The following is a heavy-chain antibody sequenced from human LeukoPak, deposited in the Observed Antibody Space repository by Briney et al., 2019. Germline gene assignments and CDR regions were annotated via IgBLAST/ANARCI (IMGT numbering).Heavy chain of an antibody. CDR2: LRYDATSN. V-gene: IGHV3-30*02. CDR1: GFTFSSYG. Sequence: GGSLRLSCAASGFTFSSYGMHWVRQAPGKGLEWVSFLRYDATSNYYAESVKGRFTISRDNSKNTLYLQMNSLRAEDTAVYYCAKDRGYCSSTSCYEMFPSHYWGQGTLVTVSS. J-gene: IGHJ4*02. D-gene: IGHD2-2*01. CDR3: AKDRGYCSSTSCYEMFPSHY.